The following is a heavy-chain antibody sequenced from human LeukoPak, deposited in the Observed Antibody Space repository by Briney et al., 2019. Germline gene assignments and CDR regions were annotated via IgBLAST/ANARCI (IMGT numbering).Heavy chain of an antibody. J-gene: IGHJ4*02. V-gene: IGHV5-51*01. Sequence: GEALKISCKGSAYSFTRYWIRWVGQMTGKGREWMGIIYPGDLDTRDSPSFQAQVTISADTSISTAYLQWSSLKASDTAMYYCARLSPLYYGSGSYHFDYWGQGTLVTVSS. CDR2: IYPGDLDT. CDR1: AYSFTRYW. D-gene: IGHD3-10*01. CDR3: ARLSPLYYGSGSYHFDY.